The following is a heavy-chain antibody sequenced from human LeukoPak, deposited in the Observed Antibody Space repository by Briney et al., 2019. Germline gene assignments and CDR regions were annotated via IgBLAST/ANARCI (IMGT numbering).Heavy chain of an antibody. CDR1: GFTFSSYW. J-gene: IGHJ4*02. V-gene: IGHV3-7*01. CDR2: IKPDGSDQ. D-gene: IGHD2-2*01. CDR3: AKALLGYCSSTRCPGFDY. Sequence: GGSLRLSCAASGFTFSSYWMSWVRQAPGKGLEWVANIKPDGSDQYYVDSVKGRFTISRDNAKNSLYLQMNSLRAEDTAVYYCAKALLGYCSSTRCPGFDYWGQGTLVTVSS.